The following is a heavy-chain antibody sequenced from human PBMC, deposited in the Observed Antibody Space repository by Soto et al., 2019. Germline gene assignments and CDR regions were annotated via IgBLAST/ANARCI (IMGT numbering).Heavy chain of an antibody. D-gene: IGHD6-19*01. J-gene: IGHJ5*02. CDR2: VSGSGGTT. Sequence: EVQLLDSGGGLVQPGGSLRLSCAASGFTFSSSAMSWVRQAPGKGLEWVSAVSGSGGTTYYADSVRGRFTISRDNSINTLHLQINSLRAEDTTIYFCARCTVDTIVTSGWCHYLDPWGQGTLVTVSS. CDR1: GFTFSSSA. CDR3: ARCTVDTIVTSGWCHYLDP. V-gene: IGHV3-23*01.